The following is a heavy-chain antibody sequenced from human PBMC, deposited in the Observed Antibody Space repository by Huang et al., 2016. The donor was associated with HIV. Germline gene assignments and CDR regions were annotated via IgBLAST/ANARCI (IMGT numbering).Heavy chain of an antibody. J-gene: IGHJ4*02. Sequence: QITLKESGPTLVKPTQTLTLTCTFSGFSLTSSGVAVGWIRQPPGKALEWLALIYWDNEERFSPSLKTRLTITKDTPKNEVGLTMTNMDPVDTATYYCVHRLRYGKWYVDYWGRGVLVTVSS. CDR3: VHRLRYGKWYVDY. CDR2: IYWDNEE. V-gene: IGHV2-5*02. D-gene: IGHD6-13*01. CDR1: GFSLTSSGVA.